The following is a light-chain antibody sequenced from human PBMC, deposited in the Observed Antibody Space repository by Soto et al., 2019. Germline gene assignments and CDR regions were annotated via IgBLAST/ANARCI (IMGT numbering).Light chain of an antibody. J-gene: IGKJ4*01. Sequence: EIVLTQSPGTLSLSPGERATLSCRASQSVSSSYLAWYQQKPGQAPRLLIYGASSRATGIPDRFSGSGSGTDFTLTISRLEPEDFAVYYCQQLNSYPLFGGGTKVEIK. V-gene: IGKV3-20*01. CDR3: QQLNSYPL. CDR2: GAS. CDR1: QSVSSSY.